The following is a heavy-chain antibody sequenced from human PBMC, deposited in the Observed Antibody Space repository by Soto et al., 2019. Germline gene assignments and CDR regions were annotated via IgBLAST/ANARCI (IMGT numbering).Heavy chain of an antibody. Sequence: QVQLQESGPGLVKPLETLSLTCTVPGGSITSYYWSWVRQPPGKGLEWIGYIYYNGNINYNPSLKSRLTISLDTSKNQFSLRLSSVTGADTGVYYCATGRVYFGSEYWGQGTLVTVSS. V-gene: IGHV4-59*01. CDR2: IYYNGNI. J-gene: IGHJ4*02. CDR3: ATGRVYFGSEY. CDR1: GGSITSYY. D-gene: IGHD3-10*01.